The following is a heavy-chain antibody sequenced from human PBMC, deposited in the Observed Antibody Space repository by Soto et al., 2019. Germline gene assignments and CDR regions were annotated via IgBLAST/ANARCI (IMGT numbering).Heavy chain of an antibody. Sequence: GESLKISCKGSGYSFTSYWISWVRQMPGKGLEWKGRIDPSDSYTNYSPSFQGHVTISADKSISTAYLQWSSLKASDTAMYYCARRAYYYYGMDVWGQGTTVTVSS. CDR1: GYSFTSYW. V-gene: IGHV5-10-1*01. J-gene: IGHJ6*02. CDR3: ARRAYYYYGMDV. CDR2: IDPSDSYT.